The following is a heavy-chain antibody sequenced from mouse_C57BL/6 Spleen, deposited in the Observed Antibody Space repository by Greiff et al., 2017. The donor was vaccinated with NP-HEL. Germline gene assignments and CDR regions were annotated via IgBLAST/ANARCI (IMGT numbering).Heavy chain of an antibody. V-gene: IGHV7-3*01. Sequence: EVKLVESGGGLVQPGGSLSLSCAASGFTFTDYYMSWVRQPPGKALEWLGFIRNKANGYTTEYSASVKGRFTISRDNSQSILYLQMNALRAEDSATYYCARYTEAQDYYGSSYWYFDVWGTGTTVTVSS. CDR2: IRNKANGYTT. J-gene: IGHJ1*03. CDR1: GFTFTDYY. CDR3: ARYTEAQDYYGSSYWYFDV. D-gene: IGHD1-1*01.